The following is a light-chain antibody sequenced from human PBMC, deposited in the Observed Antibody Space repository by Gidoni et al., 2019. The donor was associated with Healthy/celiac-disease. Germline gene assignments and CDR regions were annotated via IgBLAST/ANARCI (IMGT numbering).Light chain of an antibody. CDR2: AAF. Sequence: DIQMTHSPSSLSASVGDRVTITCRASQSISSYLNWYQQKPGKAPKLLNYAAFSLQSGVPSRFSGSGSGTDFTLTISSQQPEDFATYYCQQSYSTLWTFXQXTKVEIK. CDR1: QSISSY. CDR3: QQSYSTLWT. J-gene: IGKJ1*01. V-gene: IGKV1-39*01.